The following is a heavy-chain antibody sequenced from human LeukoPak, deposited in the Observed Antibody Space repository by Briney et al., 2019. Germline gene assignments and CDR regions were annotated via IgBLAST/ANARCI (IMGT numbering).Heavy chain of an antibody. CDR3: ARGTGEFRYYYYYMDV. V-gene: IGHV3-30-3*01. CDR1: GFTLSSYA. CDR2: ISYDGSNK. J-gene: IGHJ6*03. D-gene: IGHD7-27*01. Sequence: GGSLRLSCAASGFTLSSYAMHWVRQARGKGLEWVAVISYDGSNKYYADSVKGRFTISRDNTKNTLYLQMNSLRAEDTAVYYCARGTGEFRYYYYYMDVWGKGNTVTVSS.